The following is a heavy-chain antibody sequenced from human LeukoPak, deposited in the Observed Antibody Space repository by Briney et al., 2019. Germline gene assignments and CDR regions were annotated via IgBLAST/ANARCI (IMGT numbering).Heavy chain of an antibody. J-gene: IGHJ4*02. D-gene: IGHD6-6*01. CDR2: IYPGDSDT. CDR1: GYSFTSYR. CDR3: ARRSSIATRLFDY. Sequence: GESLKISCQGSGYSFTSYRIAWVRQMPGKGLEWMGIIYPGDSDTRYSPSFQGQVTISADKSISTAYLQWSSLKASDTAIYYCARRSSIATRLFDYWGQGTLVTVSS. V-gene: IGHV5-51*01.